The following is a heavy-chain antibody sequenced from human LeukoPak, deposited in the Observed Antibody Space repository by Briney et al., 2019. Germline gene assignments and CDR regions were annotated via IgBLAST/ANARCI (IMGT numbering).Heavy chain of an antibody. CDR3: ARGAVGMDV. V-gene: IGHV3-13*01. Sequence: PGGSLRLSCAASGFTFSSYDMHWVRQATGKGLEWVSDIGTAGDTYYPDSVKGRFTISRENAKNSLYLQMNSLRAGDTAVYYCARGAVGMDVWGQGTTVTVSS. CDR2: IGTAGDT. D-gene: IGHD3-16*01. CDR1: GFTFSSYD. J-gene: IGHJ6*02.